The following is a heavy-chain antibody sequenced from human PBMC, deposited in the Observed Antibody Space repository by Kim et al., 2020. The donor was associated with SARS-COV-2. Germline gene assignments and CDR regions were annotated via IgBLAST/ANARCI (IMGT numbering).Heavy chain of an antibody. CDR2: ISEDGSNR. CDR1: GFTFSTYV. J-gene: IGHJ4*02. V-gene: IGHV3-30*03. CDR3: ARGSVGATHYFDY. D-gene: IGHD1-26*01. Sequence: GGSLRLSCAASGFTFSTYVMHWFRQAPGKGLEWVAVISEDGSNRYYGDSVKGRSTISRDNSKNTLYLQVNSLRAEDTTVYYCARGSVGATHYFDYWGQGALVTVSS.